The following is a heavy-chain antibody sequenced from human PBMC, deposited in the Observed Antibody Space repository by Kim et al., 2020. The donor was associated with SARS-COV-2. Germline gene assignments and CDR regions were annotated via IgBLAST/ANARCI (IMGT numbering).Heavy chain of an antibody. CDR2: IAYDGSNK. CDR1: GFTFNNYG. V-gene: IGHV3-30*18. D-gene: IGHD2-21*01. J-gene: IGHJ4*02. CDR3: AKWSGEEGY. Sequence: GGSLRLSCAASGFTFNNYGMHWVRQAPGKGLEWVAVIAYDGSNKYYSDSVKGRFTISRDNSKNTLYLQMNSLRVEDTAVYYCAKWSGEEGYWGQGTLVTVSS.